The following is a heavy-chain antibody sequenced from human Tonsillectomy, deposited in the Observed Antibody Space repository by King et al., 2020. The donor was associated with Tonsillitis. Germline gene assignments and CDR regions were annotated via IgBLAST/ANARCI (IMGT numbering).Heavy chain of an antibody. Sequence: VQLQESGPGLVKPSETLSLTCTVSGGSISRYYWSWIRQPPGKGLEWIGYISYSGSTDYDPSLKSRVTISVDTSKNQFSLKLSSVTAADTAVYYCARQGMPYSDYLYWHFVLWGRGTLVTVSS. CDR3: ARQGMPYSDYLYWHFVL. V-gene: IGHV4-59*08. D-gene: IGHD4-17*01. J-gene: IGHJ2*01. CDR1: GGSISRYY. CDR2: ISYSGST.